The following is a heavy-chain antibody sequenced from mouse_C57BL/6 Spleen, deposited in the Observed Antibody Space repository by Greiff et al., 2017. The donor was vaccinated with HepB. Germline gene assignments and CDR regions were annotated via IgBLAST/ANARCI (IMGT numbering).Heavy chain of an antibody. V-gene: IGHV5-6*01. J-gene: IGHJ2*01. CDR3: ARQDYYGSSLDY. CDR2: ISSGGSYT. Sequence: DVQLQESGGDLVKPGGSLKLSCAASGFTFSSYGMSWVRQTPDKRLEWVATISSGGSYTYYPDSVKGRFTISRDNAKNTLYLQMSSLKSEDTAMYYCARQDYYGSSLDYWGQGTTLTVSS. D-gene: IGHD1-1*01. CDR1: GFTFSSYG.